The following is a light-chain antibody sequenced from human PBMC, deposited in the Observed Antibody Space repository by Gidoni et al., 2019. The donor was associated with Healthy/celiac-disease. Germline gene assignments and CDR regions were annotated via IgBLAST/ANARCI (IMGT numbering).Light chain of an antibody. J-gene: IGKJ3*01. CDR3: QQYDNLHQFT. Sequence: DIQLTQSPSSLSASVGDRVTITCQASQDLSNYLKWYQQKPGKTPKLLIYDASNLERGVPSRFSGSGSGTDFTFTISSLKPEDIATYDCQQYDNLHQFTFGPGTKVDIK. CDR2: DAS. V-gene: IGKV1-33*01. CDR1: QDLSNY.